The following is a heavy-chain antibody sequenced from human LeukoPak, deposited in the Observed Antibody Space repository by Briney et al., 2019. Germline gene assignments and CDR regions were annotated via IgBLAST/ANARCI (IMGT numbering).Heavy chain of an antibody. CDR1: GYSFSSYW. CDR3: ARQSRIAVAGTGNWFDP. D-gene: IGHD6-19*01. V-gene: IGHV5-51*01. CDR2: IYPRDSRT. J-gene: IGHJ5*02. Sequence: PGESLKISCKGSGYSFSSYWIAWVRQMPGKGLEWMGVIYPRDSRTTYSPSFQGQVTISADKSISTAYLQWSSLKASDTAMYYCARQSRIAVAGTGNWFDPWGQGTLVTVSS.